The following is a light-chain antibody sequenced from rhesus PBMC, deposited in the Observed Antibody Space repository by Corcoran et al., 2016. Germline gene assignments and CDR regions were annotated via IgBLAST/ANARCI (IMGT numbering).Light chain of an antibody. Sequence: DIQMSQSPSSLSASVGDKVTITCRASQGISNALAWYQQKPGKAPTLLIYAASSWESGVTSRFSGSRSGTYVPLTISRLQPEDLATYCYQQGYSTPYSFGQGSKVEIK. V-gene: IGKV1-33*02. CDR2: AAS. J-gene: IGKJ2*01. CDR3: QQGYSTPYS. CDR1: QGISNA.